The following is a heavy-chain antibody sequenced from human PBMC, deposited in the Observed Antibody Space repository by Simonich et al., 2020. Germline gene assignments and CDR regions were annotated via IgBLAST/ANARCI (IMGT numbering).Heavy chain of an antibody. J-gene: IGHJ3*02. V-gene: IGHV3-7*01. D-gene: IGHD6-6*01. CDR2: IKQDGSEK. CDR3: AREGIAARDAFDI. Sequence: EVQLVESGGGLVQPGGSLRLSCAASGFTFSSYWMGWVRQAPGKGLEWVANIKQDGSEKYYVDAGKGRFTISRDNAKNSLYLQMNSLRAEDTAVYYCAREGIAARDAFDIWGQGTMVTVSS. CDR1: GFTFSSYW.